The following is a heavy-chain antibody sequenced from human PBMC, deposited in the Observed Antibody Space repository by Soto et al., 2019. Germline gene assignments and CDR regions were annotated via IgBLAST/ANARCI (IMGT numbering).Heavy chain of an antibody. CDR2: ISYDGSNK. D-gene: IGHD3-3*01. J-gene: IGHJ6*02. CDR1: GFTFSSYG. Sequence: GGSLRLSCAASGFTFSSYGMHWVRQAPGKGLEWVAVISYDGSNKYYADSVKGRFTISRDNSKNTLYLQMNSLRAEDTAVYYCAKDFWSGPLLGYYYYSGMDVWGQGTTVTVSS. CDR3: AKDFWSGPLLGYYYYSGMDV. V-gene: IGHV3-30*18.